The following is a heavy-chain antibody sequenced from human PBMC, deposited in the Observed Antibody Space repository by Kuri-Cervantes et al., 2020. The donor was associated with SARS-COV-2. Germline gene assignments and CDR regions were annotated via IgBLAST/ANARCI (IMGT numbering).Heavy chain of an antibody. Sequence: ESLKISCAVYGGSFSGYYWSWIRQPPGKGLEWIGEINHSGSTNYNPSLKSRVTMSVDTSKNQFSLKLSSVTAADTAVYYCARVWYYDSSGHQWYFDLWGRGTLVTVSS. CDR1: GGSFSGYY. J-gene: IGHJ2*01. CDR3: ARVWYYDSSGHQWYFDL. V-gene: IGHV4-34*01. CDR2: INHSGST. D-gene: IGHD3-22*01.